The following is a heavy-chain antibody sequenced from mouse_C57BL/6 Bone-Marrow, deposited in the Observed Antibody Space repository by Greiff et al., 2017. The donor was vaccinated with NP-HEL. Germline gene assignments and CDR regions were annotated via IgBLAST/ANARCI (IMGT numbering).Heavy chain of an antibody. CDR2: ISSGGSYT. Sequence: EVHLVESGGDLVKPGGSLKLSCAASGFTFSSYGMSWVRQTPDKRLEWVATISSGGSYTYYPDSVKGRFTISRDNAKNTLYLQMSSLKSEDTAMYYCARLDWYYFDYWGQGTTLTVSS. J-gene: IGHJ2*01. D-gene: IGHD4-1*01. CDR3: ARLDWYYFDY. CDR1: GFTFSSYG. V-gene: IGHV5-6*01.